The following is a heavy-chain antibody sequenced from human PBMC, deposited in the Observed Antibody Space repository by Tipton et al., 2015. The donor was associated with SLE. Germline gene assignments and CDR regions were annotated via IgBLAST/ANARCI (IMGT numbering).Heavy chain of an antibody. D-gene: IGHD6-19*01. V-gene: IGHV4-61*02. CDR1: GGSISSSSYY. J-gene: IGHJ4*02. CDR2: IYTSGST. CDR3: ARSTLGSGWLD. Sequence: TLSLTCTVSGGSISSSSYYWSWIRQPAGKGLEWIGRIYTSGSTNYNPSLKSRVTMSVDTSKNQFSLKLSSVTAADTAVYYCARSTLGSGWLDWGQGTLVTVSS.